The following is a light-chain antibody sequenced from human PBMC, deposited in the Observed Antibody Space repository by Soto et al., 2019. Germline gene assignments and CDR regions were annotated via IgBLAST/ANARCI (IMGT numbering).Light chain of an antibody. J-gene: IGKJ2*01. CDR1: QSVLYSPNNKNY. V-gene: IGKV4-1*01. Sequence: DIVMTQSPDSLAVSLGERATINCKSSQSVLYSPNNKNYLAWYQQKPGQPPKLLIYWASTRDSGVPDRFSGSGSGTDFTLTISSLQAEDVAVYYCQQYYSTPHTFGQGTKLEIK. CDR3: QQYYSTPHT. CDR2: WAS.